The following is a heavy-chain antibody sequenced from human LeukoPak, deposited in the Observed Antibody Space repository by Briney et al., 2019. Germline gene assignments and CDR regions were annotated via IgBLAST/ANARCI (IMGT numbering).Heavy chain of an antibody. D-gene: IGHD3-22*01. CDR3: ARDKSDSSGYWGLVYYYYMDV. Sequence: GASVKVSCKASGYTFTSYSISWVRQAPGQGLEWMGWISAYNGNTNYAQKLQGRVTMTTDTSTSTAYMELRSLRSDDTAVYYCARDKSDSSGYWGLVYYYYMDVWGKGTTVTISS. CDR1: GYTFTSYS. CDR2: ISAYNGNT. J-gene: IGHJ6*03. V-gene: IGHV1-18*01.